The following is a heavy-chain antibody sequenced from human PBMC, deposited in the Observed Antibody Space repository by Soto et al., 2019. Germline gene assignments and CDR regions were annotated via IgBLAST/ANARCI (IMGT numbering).Heavy chain of an antibody. CDR1: GFSLSTSGMR. D-gene: IGHD1-1*01. CDR3: AKTGTDGSWFDP. Sequence: SGPTLVNPTQTLPLTCTFSGFSLSTSGMRVSWIRQPPGKALQWLARIDWDDDKFYTTSLRTRLTISKDTSKNQVVLTMTNMDPVDTATYYCAKTGTDGSWFDPWGQGTLVTSPQ. CDR2: IDWDDDK. V-gene: IGHV2-70*04. J-gene: IGHJ5*02.